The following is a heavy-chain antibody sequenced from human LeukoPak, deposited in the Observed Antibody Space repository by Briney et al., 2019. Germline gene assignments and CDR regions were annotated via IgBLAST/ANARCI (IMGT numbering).Heavy chain of an antibody. J-gene: IGHJ5*02. CDR2: IYTSGST. V-gene: IGHV4-61*02. D-gene: IGHD3-3*01. Sequence: PSETLSLTCTVSGGSISSGSYYWSWIRQPAGKGLEWIGRIYTSGSTNYNPSLKSRVTISVDTSKNQFSLKLSSVTAADTAVYYCAREPLRFLETANIVGVGWFDPWGQGTLATVSS. CDR1: GGSISSGSYY. CDR3: AREPLRFLETANIVGVGWFDP.